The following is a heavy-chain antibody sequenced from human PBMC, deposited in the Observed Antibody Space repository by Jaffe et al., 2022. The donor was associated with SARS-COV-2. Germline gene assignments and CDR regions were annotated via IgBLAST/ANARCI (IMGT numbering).Heavy chain of an antibody. J-gene: IGHJ4*02. Sequence: QVQLLQSGAEVKNPGASVNISCKATGYTFTKYTLHWVRQAPGQSLEWMGWINTGNGNTKYSQRFQGRISITRDTSASTAYMGLSGLRFEDTAVYYCASEGDRTVAGSAVDHWGQGTLVTVSS. CDR1: GYTFTKYT. CDR2: INTGNGNT. D-gene: IGHD6-19*01. CDR3: ASEGDRTVAGSAVDH. V-gene: IGHV1-3*04.